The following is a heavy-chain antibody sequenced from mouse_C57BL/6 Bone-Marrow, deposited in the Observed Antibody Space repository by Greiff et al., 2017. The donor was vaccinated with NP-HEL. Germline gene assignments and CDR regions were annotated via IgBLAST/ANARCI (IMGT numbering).Heavy chain of an antibody. CDR3: ARWGDYDGNYFDY. CDR1: GFTFTDYY. J-gene: IGHJ2*01. Sequence: DVQLVESGGGLVQPGGSLSLSCAASGFTFTDYYMSWVRQPPGKALEWLGFIRNKANGYTTEYSASVKGRFTISRDNSQSILYLQMNALRAEDSATYYCARWGDYDGNYFDYWGQGTTLTVSS. V-gene: IGHV7-3*01. CDR2: IRNKANGYTT. D-gene: IGHD2-4*01.